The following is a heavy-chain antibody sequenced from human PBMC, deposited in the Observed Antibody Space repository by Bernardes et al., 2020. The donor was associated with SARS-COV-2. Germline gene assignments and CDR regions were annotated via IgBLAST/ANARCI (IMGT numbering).Heavy chain of an antibody. CDR2: IYYSGST. Sequence: TLSLTCTVSGGSIISGDYYWSWIRQPPGKGLEWIGHIYYSGSTYYNPSLKSRVTISVDTSKTQFSLKLSSVTAADTAVYYCARRGMGGAFDIWGQGTMVTVSS. CDR1: GGSIISGDYY. CDR3: ARRGMGGAFDI. V-gene: IGHV4-30-4*01. J-gene: IGHJ3*02. D-gene: IGHD3-10*01.